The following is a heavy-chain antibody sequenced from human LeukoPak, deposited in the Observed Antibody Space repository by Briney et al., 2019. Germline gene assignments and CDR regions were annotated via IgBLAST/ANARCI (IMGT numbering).Heavy chain of an antibody. Sequence: SQTLSLTCTASGCSISSGSYYWSWIRQPAGKGLEWIGRIYTSGSTNYNPSLKSRVTISVDTSKNQFSLKLSSVTAADTAVYYCARRDYDFWSGYYTDASDIWGQGTMVTVSS. V-gene: IGHV4-61*02. CDR2: IYTSGST. CDR1: GCSISSGSYY. J-gene: IGHJ3*02. CDR3: ARRDYDFWSGYYTDASDI. D-gene: IGHD3-3*01.